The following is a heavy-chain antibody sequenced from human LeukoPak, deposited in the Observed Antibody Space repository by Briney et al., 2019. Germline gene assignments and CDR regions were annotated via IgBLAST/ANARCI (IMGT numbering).Heavy chain of an antibody. CDR1: GYTFTDYY. CDR2: INPNSGGT. V-gene: IGHV1-2*06. CDR3: AKAKTIVGTFGFDY. D-gene: IGHD2/OR15-2a*01. Sequence: ASVKVSCKASGYTFTDYYMHWVRQAPGQGLEWVGRINPNSGGTNYAQKFQGRVTMTRDTSISTAYMELTKLTSDDTAVYYCAKAKTIVGTFGFDYWGQGTLVTVSS. J-gene: IGHJ4*02.